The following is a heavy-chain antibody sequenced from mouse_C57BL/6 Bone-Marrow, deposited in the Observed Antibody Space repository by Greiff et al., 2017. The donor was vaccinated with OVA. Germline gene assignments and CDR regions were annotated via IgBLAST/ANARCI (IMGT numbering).Heavy chain of an antibody. Sequence: VKLQQPGAELVKPGASVKLSCKASGYTFTSYWMHWWKQRPGQGLEWIGMIHPNSGSTNYNEKFKSKATLTVDKSSSTAYMQLSSLTSEDSAVYYCARKTTDWYVDVWGTGTTVTVSS. D-gene: IGHD1-1*01. V-gene: IGHV1-64*01. J-gene: IGHJ1*03. CDR2: IHPNSGST. CDR1: GYTFTSYW. CDR3: ARKTTDWYVDV.